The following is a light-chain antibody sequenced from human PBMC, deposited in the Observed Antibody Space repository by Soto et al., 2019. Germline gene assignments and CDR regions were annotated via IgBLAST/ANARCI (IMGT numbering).Light chain of an antibody. CDR3: QQRSSWPSLT. J-gene: IGKJ4*01. CDR1: QSVSDS. V-gene: IGKV3-11*01. Sequence: EIVLTQSPATLSVSPGERATLSCRASQSVSDSLAWYQQKPGQAPRLLIYDASNRAAGIPARFSGSGSGTDFTLTISSLEPEDFAVYYCQQRSSWPSLTFGGGTKVEIK. CDR2: DAS.